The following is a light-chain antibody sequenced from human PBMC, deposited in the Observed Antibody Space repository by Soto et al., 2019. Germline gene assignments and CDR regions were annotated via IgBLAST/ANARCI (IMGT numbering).Light chain of an antibody. CDR1: SSDVGGYNY. V-gene: IGLV2-14*01. CDR2: DVS. J-gene: IGLJ2*01. CDR3: SSYISSDAFE. Sequence: QSALTQPASVSGSPGQSITISCTGTSSDVGGYNYVSWYQQHPGKAPKLIIYDVSRRPSGVSNRFSGSKSGNTASLTISGLQAEDEADYYSSSYISSDAFEFGGGTKLTVL.